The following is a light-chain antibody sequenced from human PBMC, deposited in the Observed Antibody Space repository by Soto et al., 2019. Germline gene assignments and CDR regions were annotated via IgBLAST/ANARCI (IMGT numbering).Light chain of an antibody. J-gene: IGKJ1*01. CDR3: QQYGSSRT. CDR1: QSVSNNY. V-gene: IGKV3-20*01. CDR2: GAS. Sequence: ETVLTQSPGTLALSPGERATLSCRASQSVSNNYLAWYQQKPGKAPRLLIYGASNWATGIPARFSGSGSGTDFTLTISRLEPEDFAVYYCQQYGSSRTFGQGTKVDIK.